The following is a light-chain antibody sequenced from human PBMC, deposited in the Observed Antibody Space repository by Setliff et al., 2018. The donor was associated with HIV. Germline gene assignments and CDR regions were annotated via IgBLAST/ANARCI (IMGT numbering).Light chain of an antibody. CDR1: HSVSSSS. CDR2: GAS. V-gene: IGKV3-20*01. CDR3: QQYGTSSWT. Sequence: EIVLTQSPGTLSLSAWERATLSCRASHSVSSSSLAWYRQKPGQAPRLLIYGASSRAAGIPDRCSGSGSGTDFTLTINRLEPEDFAVYYCQQYGTSSWTFGQGTKVDIK. J-gene: IGKJ1*01.